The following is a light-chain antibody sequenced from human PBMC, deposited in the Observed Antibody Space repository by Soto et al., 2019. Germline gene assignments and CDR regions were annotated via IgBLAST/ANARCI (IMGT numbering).Light chain of an antibody. J-gene: IGKJ4*01. CDR3: QHYGNSPPVT. CDR2: GAS. Sequence: EIVLTQSPGTLSLSPGEGATLSCMASQSVSSIYLAWYQQKPGQAPRLLIYGASARATGTPDRFSGSGSGTDFTLTISRLEPEDFAVYYCQHYGNSPPVTFGGGTKVDIK. CDR1: QSVSSIY. V-gene: IGKV3-20*01.